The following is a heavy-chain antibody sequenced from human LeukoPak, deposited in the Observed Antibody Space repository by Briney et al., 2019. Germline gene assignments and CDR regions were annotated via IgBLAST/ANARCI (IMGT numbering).Heavy chain of an antibody. CDR3: ARGRISSGWYGPFDI. CDR2: MNPNSGNT. D-gene: IGHD6-19*01. Sequence: ASVKVSCKASGGTFSSYAISWVRQATGQGLEWMGWMNPNSGNTGYAQKFQGRVTITRNTSISTAYMELSSLRSEDTAVYYCARGRISSGWYGPFDIWGQGTMVTVSS. J-gene: IGHJ3*02. V-gene: IGHV1-8*03. CDR1: GGTFSSYA.